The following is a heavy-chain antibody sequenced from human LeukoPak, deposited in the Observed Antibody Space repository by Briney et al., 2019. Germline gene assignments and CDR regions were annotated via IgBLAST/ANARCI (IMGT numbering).Heavy chain of an antibody. V-gene: IGHV3-23*01. CDR3: ARHIVGATQHFDS. D-gene: IGHD1-26*01. Sequence: GGSLRLSRAASGFTFSNYAMTWVRQAPGKGLEWVSTISGSGGSTYYADSVKGRFTISRDNSKNTLYLQMNSLRVEDTAVYYCARHIVGATQHFDSWGQGTLVTVSS. J-gene: IGHJ4*02. CDR1: GFTFSNYA. CDR2: ISGSGGST.